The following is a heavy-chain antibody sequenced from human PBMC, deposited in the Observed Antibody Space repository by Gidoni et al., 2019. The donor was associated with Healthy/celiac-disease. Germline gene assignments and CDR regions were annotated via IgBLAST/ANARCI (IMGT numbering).Heavy chain of an antibody. CDR1: GFTFDDYA. CDR3: AKDIYYYDSSGTDY. Sequence: ELQLVESGGGLLQPGRSRSLSCAALGFTFDDYAMHWVRQAPGKGLEWVSVSSWNSGSIGYADSVKGRFTISRDNAKNSLYLQMNSLRAEDTALYYCAKDIYYYDSSGTDYWGQGTLVTVSS. V-gene: IGHV3-9*01. CDR2: SSWNSGSI. D-gene: IGHD3-22*01. J-gene: IGHJ4*02.